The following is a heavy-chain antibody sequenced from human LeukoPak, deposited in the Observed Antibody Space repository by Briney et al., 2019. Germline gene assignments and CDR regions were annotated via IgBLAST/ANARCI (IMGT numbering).Heavy chain of an antibody. CDR1: GFTFSSYG. CDR2: IWYDGSNK. Sequence: GGSLRLSCAASGFTFSSYGMHWVRQAPGKGLEWVAVIWYDGSNKYYADFVKGRFTISRDNSKNTLYLQMNSLRAEDTAVYYCARDNQWLTDAFDIWGQGTMVTVSS. D-gene: IGHD6-19*01. V-gene: IGHV3-33*01. CDR3: ARDNQWLTDAFDI. J-gene: IGHJ3*02.